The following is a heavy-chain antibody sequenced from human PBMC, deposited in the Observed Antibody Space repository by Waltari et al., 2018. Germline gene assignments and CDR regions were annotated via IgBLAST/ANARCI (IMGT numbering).Heavy chain of an antibody. CDR2: INHSGST. V-gene: IGHV4-34*01. CDR1: GGSFSGYY. D-gene: IGHD2-2*01. CDR3: ARAAPRDCSSTSCYYYYDMDV. Sequence: QVQLQQWGAGLLKPSETLSLTCAVYGGSFSGYYWSWIRQPPGKGLEWIGEINHSGSTNYNPSLKSRVTISVDTSKNQFSLKLSSVTAADTAVYYCARAAPRDCSSTSCYYYYDMDVWGQGTTVTVSS. J-gene: IGHJ6*02.